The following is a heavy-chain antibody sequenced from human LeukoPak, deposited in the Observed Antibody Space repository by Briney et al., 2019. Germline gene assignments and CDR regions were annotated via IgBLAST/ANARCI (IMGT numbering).Heavy chain of an antibody. D-gene: IGHD4/OR15-4a*01. J-gene: IGHJ4*02. V-gene: IGHV1-2*02. CDR2: INPNSGGT. CDR1: GYTFTDYY. Sequence: ASVKVSCKSSGYTFTDYYMHWVRQAPGQRLEWMGWINPNSGGTNYAQKFQGRVTMTRDTSISTAYMELSRLRSDDTAVYYCARVGTRTMATRYFDYWGQGTLVTVSS. CDR3: ARVGTRTMATRYFDY.